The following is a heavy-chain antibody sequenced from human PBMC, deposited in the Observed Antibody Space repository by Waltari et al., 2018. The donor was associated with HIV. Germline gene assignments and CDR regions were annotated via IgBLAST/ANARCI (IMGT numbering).Heavy chain of an antibody. J-gene: IGHJ4*02. CDR1: GGSISNGGYY. CDR3: ARDRDGSGALDY. CDR2: IYDSGHT. Sequence: QVQLQASGPGLVKPSQTLSLTCTVSGGSISNGGYYWSWIRQHPGKGLQWIGYIYDSGHTYYNPSLRSLVTLSVDTSKNQFSLKVKSVTAADTAMYYCARDRDGSGALDYWGQGNLVTVSA. V-gene: IGHV4-31*01. D-gene: IGHD3-10*01.